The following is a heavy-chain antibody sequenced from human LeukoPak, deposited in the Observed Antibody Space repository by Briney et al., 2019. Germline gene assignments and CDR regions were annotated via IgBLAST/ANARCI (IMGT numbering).Heavy chain of an antibody. CDR2: IKSKLDGETT. V-gene: IGHV3-15*07. D-gene: IGHD5-24*01. CDR1: GFTFSNYW. Sequence: GGSLRLSCAASGFTFSNYWMHWVRQAPGKGLEWVGRIKSKLDGETTEFAAPVSGRFTISRDDSKEMMFLQMDSLKTEDTAVYYCVTARRNANGYFPFDYWGQGALVAVS. CDR3: VTARRNANGYFPFDY. J-gene: IGHJ4*02.